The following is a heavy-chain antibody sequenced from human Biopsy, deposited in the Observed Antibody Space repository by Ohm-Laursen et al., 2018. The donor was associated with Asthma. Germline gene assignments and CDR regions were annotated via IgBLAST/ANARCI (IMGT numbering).Heavy chain of an antibody. V-gene: IGHV3-9*01. CDR3: AKATLGDIGKDY. D-gene: IGHD2-21*01. J-gene: IGHJ4*02. Sequence: RSLRLSCSASRFTFDDYGMHWVRQAPGKGLEWVSGISWNSGSIGYADSVKGRFTISRDNAKNSLYLQMNSLRVEDTALYYCAKATLGDIGKDYWGQGTLVTVSS. CDR1: RFTFDDYG. CDR2: ISWNSGSI.